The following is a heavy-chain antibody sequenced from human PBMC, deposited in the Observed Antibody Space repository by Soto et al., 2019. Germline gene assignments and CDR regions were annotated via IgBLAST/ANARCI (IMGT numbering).Heavy chain of an antibody. CDR2: ISYDGSNK. J-gene: IGHJ4*02. Sequence: QVQLVESGGGVVQPGRSLRLSCAASGFTFSHYGIHWVRQAPGKGLEWLAVISYDGSNKHYADSVKGRLTVSRDNYQNSLYLPMNSLRAEDTAVYFCARYSGKYQGPIDYWGQGTLVTVSS. D-gene: IGHD1-26*01. V-gene: IGHV3-30*03. CDR1: GFTFSHYG. CDR3: ARYSGKYQGPIDY.